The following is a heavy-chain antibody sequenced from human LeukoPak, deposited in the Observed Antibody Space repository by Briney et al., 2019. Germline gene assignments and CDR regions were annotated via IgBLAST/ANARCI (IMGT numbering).Heavy chain of an antibody. V-gene: IGHV3-66*01. CDR2: IYSGGST. J-gene: IGHJ4*02. Sequence: PGGSLRLSCAASGFTVSSNYMSWVRQAPGKGLEWVSVIYSGGSTYYADSVKGRFTISRDNSKNTLYLQMTSLRAEDTAVYYCAMGRVRDYFDYWGQGTLVTVSS. D-gene: IGHD3-10*01. CDR3: AMGRVRDYFDY. CDR1: GFTVSSNY.